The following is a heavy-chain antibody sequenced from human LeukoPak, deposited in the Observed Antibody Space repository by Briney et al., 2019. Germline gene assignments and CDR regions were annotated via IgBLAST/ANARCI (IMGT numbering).Heavy chain of an antibody. V-gene: IGHV1-2*02. CDR3: ARVGTAGEDSSSWYDFDY. CDR2: INPNSGGT. CDR1: GYTFTGYY. D-gene: IGHD6-13*01. J-gene: IGHJ4*02. Sequence: ASVKVSCKASGYTFTGYYMHWVRQAPGQGLEWMGWINPNSGGTNYAQKFQGRVTMTRDTSISTAYMELSRLRSDDTAVYYCARVGTAGEDSSSWYDFDYRGQGTLVTVSS.